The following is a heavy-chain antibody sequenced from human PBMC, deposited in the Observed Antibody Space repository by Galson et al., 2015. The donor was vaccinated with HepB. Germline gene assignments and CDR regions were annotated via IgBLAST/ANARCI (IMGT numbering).Heavy chain of an antibody. CDR1: GYTFTGYY. J-gene: IGHJ5*02. Sequence: SVKVSCKASGYTFTGYYMHWVRQAPGQGLEWMGRINPNSSGTNYAQKFQGRVTMTRDTSISTAYMELSRLRSDDTAVYYCARDPDERTFGGTIVDNWFDPWGQGTLVTVSS. CDR2: INPNSSGT. V-gene: IGHV1-2*06. CDR3: ARDPDERTFGGTIVDNWFDP. D-gene: IGHD3-16*02.